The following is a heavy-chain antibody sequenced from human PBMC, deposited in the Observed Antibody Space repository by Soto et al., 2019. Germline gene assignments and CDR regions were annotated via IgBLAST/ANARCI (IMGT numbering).Heavy chain of an antibody. CDR1: GGSFSGYY. Sequence: SETLSLTCAVYGGSFSGYYWSWIRQPPGKGLEWIGEINHSVSTNYNPSLKSRVTISVDTSKNQFSLKLSSVTAADTAVYYCAREEGITMVRGAPRPYYYYYGMDVWGQGTTVTVSS. CDR2: INHSVST. CDR3: AREEGITMVRGAPRPYYYYYGMDV. D-gene: IGHD3-10*01. V-gene: IGHV4-34*01. J-gene: IGHJ6*02.